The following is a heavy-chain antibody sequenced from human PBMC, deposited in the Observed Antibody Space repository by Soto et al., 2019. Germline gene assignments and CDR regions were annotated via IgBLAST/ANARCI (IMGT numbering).Heavy chain of an antibody. D-gene: IGHD6-6*01. V-gene: IGHV3-23*01. CDR3: AKDADSSSSHFYY. Sequence: EVQVSESGGGLVQPGGSLRLSCAASGFTFSSYAMSWVRQAPGKGLEWVSVIRGSGGSTHYADSVKGRFTISRDNSKNTLYLQMNSLRAEDTAVYYCAKDADSSSSHFYYWGQGTLVSVSS. CDR1: GFTFSSYA. CDR2: IRGSGGST. J-gene: IGHJ4*02.